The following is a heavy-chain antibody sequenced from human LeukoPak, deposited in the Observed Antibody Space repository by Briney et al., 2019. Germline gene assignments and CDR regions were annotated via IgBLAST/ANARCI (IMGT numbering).Heavy chain of an antibody. V-gene: IGHV1-18*01. D-gene: IGHD4/OR15-4a*01. CDR2: ISVYNGNT. CDR3: ASPGANGYDAFDI. Sequence: ASVKVSCKASGYTFTSYGINWVRQAPGQGLEWMGWISVYNGNTKYAQKLQGRVTMTTDTSTSTAYMELRSLRSDDTAVYYCASPGANGYDAFDIWGQGTMVTVSS. CDR1: GYTFTSYG. J-gene: IGHJ3*02.